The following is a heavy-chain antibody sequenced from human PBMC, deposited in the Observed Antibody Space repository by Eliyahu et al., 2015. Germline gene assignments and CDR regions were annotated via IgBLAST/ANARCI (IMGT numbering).Heavy chain of an antibody. J-gene: IGHJ5*02. CDR1: GXSFSGYY. CDR3: ARGGGFGVAIDDWFDP. V-gene: IGHV4-34*01. Sequence: QVQLQQWGAGLLKPSETLSLTCAVYGXSFSGYYWSWIRQSPGKGLEWIGEINHDGWTNYNPSLKSRVTISADTSKNQFSLILSSVTAADTAVYYCARGGGFGVAIDDWFDPWGQGTLVTVSS. D-gene: IGHD3-3*01. CDR2: INHDGWT.